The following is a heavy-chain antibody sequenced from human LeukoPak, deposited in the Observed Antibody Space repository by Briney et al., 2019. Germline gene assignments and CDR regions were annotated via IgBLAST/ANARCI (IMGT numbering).Heavy chain of an antibody. V-gene: IGHV3-23*01. CDR1: GGSISSSSYY. CDR3: ARKGGVLWFGELINYYYYGMDV. CDR2: ISGSGGST. Sequence: ETLSLTCTVSGGSISSSSYYWGWIRQAPGKGLEWVSAISGSGGSTYYADSVKGRFTISRDNSKNTLYLQMNSLRAEDTAVYYCARKGGVLWFGELINYYYYGMDVWGQGTTVTVSS. D-gene: IGHD3-10*01. J-gene: IGHJ6*02.